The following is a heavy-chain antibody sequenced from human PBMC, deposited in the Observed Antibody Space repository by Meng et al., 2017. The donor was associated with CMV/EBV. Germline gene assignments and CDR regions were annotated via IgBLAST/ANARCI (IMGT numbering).Heavy chain of an antibody. CDR3: ATLYVVPAAIRFDI. CDR1: GYTFTGYY. D-gene: IGHD2-2*02. Sequence: ASVKVSCKASGYTFTGYYMHWVRQAPGQGLEWMGWINPNSGGTNYAQKFQGRVTMTRDTSISTAYMELSRLRSDDTAVYYCATLYVVPAAIRFDIWGQGTMVTVSS. V-gene: IGHV1-2*02. CDR2: INPNSGGT. J-gene: IGHJ3*02.